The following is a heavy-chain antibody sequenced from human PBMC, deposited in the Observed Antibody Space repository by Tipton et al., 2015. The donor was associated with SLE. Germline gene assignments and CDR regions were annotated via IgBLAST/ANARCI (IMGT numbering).Heavy chain of an antibody. Sequence: QVQLVQSGAEVKKPGASVKVSCKASGYTFTGYYMHWVRQAPGQGLEWMGWINPNSGGTNYAQKFQGRVTMTRDTSISTAYMDVSRLRSDDTAVYCCARDPSPWDCDFWSGYAPGYWGQGTLVTVSA. CDR3: ARDPSPWDCDFWSGYAPGY. CDR2: INPNSGGT. D-gene: IGHD3-3*01. J-gene: IGHJ4*02. CDR1: GYTFTGYY. V-gene: IGHV1-2*02.